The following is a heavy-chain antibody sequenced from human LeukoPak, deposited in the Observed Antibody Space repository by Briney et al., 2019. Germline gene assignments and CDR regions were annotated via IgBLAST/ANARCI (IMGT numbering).Heavy chain of an antibody. CDR2: FDPEDGET. D-gene: IGHD3-9*01. Sequence: ASVKVSCKVSGYTLTELSMHWLRQAPGKGLEWMGGFDPEDGETIYAQKFQGRVTMTEDTSTDTAYMELSSLRSEDTAVYYCATYPKYYDILTGYYEGYFDYWGQGTLVTVSS. V-gene: IGHV1-24*01. J-gene: IGHJ4*02. CDR1: GYTLTELS. CDR3: ATYPKYYDILTGYYEGYFDY.